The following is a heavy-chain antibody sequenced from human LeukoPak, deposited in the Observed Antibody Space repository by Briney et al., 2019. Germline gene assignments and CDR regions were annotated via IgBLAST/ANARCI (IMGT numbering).Heavy chain of an antibody. CDR2: IYSGGST. CDR3: ARVGGIAAAGTWNNY. V-gene: IGHV3-53*01. J-gene: IGHJ4*02. CDR1: GFTFSSYG. D-gene: IGHD6-13*01. Sequence: GGSLRLSCAASGFTFSSYGMTWVRQAPGKGLEWVSVIYSGGSTYYADSVKGRFTISRDNSKNTLYLQMNRLRAEDTAVYYCARVGGIAAAGTWNNYWGQGTLVTVSS.